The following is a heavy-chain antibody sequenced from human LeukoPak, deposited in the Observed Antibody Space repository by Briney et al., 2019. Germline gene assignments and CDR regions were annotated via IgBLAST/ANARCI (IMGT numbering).Heavy chain of an antibody. V-gene: IGHV4-59*01. CDR3: ARANPSHWFDP. CDR2: IYYSGST. D-gene: IGHD1-14*01. CDR1: GGSISSYY. Sequence: SETLSLTCTVSGGSISSYYWSWIRQPPGKGLEWFGYIYYSGSTNYNPSLNSRVTISVDTSKNQFSLKLSSVTAADTAVYYCARANPSHWFDPWGQGTLVTVSS. J-gene: IGHJ5*02.